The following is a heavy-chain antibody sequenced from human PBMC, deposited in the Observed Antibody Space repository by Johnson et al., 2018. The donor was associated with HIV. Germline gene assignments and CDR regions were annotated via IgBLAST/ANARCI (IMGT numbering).Heavy chain of an antibody. D-gene: IGHD5-24*01. CDR2: TAHDESIT. J-gene: IGHJ3*02. V-gene: IGHV3-30*02. Sequence: QVQLVESGGGVVQPGESLRLSCAASGFTFANYGMHWVRQAPGKGLEWVAFTAHDESITHYADSVKGRFTISRDNSKNTLYLQMNGLRAEDTALYYCTTSTGWLRPTDAFDIWGQGTMVTVSS. CDR3: TTSTGWLRPTDAFDI. CDR1: GFTFANYG.